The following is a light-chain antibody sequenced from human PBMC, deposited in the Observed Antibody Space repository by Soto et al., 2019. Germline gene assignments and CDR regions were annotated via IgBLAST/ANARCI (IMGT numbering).Light chain of an antibody. Sequence: QSALTQHASVSGSPGQSITISCTGTSIDVGGYNYVSWYQQHPGKAPKLMIYEVSNRPSGVSNRFSGSKSGNTASLTISGLQAEDEADYYCSSYTSSSTLVFGGGTKLTVL. CDR3: SSYTSSSTLV. CDR2: EVS. CDR1: SIDVGGYNY. J-gene: IGLJ3*02. V-gene: IGLV2-14*01.